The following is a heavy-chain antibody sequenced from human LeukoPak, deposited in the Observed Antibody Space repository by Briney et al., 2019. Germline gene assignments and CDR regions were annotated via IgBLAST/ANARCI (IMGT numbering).Heavy chain of an antibody. Sequence: SETLSLTCTVSAGSISSYYWNWTRQPPGQGLEWIGYIYYSGITNYNPSLKSRVTISVGTSKSQFSLTLTSVTAADTALYYCARAGRWEGPPHGFDIWGRGTMVNVSS. D-gene: IGHD1-26*01. CDR3: ARAGRWEGPPHGFDI. J-gene: IGHJ3*02. V-gene: IGHV4-59*01. CDR1: AGSISSYY. CDR2: IYYSGIT.